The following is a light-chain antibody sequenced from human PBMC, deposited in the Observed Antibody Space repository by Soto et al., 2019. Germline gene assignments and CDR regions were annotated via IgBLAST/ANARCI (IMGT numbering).Light chain of an antibody. J-gene: IGKJ2*01. CDR2: GAS. Sequence: EIVLTQSPGTLSLSPGERATLSCRASQSVSSSSLAWYQQKPGQAPRLLIYGASSSATGIPDRFSGSGCGTDFTITISRLEPEDFAVYYCQQYGISPPYTFGQGTKLEIK. V-gene: IGKV3-20*01. CDR3: QQYGISPPYT. CDR1: QSVSSSS.